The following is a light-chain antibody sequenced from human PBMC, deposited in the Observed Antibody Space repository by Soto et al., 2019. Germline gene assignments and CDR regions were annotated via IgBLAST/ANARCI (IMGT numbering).Light chain of an antibody. Sequence: DIQVTQSPPSLSASVGDRVTITCRTSQYISNYLNWYQHKVGKAPQLLIYSASTLQMGVPSRLSGSASGTEFTLTISSLQPDDYASYYCQSNYILPWTFGQGTKVDIK. CDR3: QSNYILPWT. CDR1: QYISNY. J-gene: IGKJ1*01. V-gene: IGKV1-39*01. CDR2: SAS.